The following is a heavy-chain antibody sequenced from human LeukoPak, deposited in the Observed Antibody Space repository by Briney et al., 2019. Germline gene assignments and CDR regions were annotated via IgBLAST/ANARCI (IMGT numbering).Heavy chain of an antibody. Sequence: ASVKVSCKASGYTFTSYDINWVRQATGQGLEWMGWMNANSGNTGYAQKFQGRVTMTRNTSISTAYMELSSLRSQATPVYYCARAHRFLEWLPVNWFDPWGQGTLVTVYS. J-gene: IGHJ5*02. CDR3: ARAHRFLEWLPVNWFDP. CDR2: MNANSGNT. CDR1: GYTFTSYD. V-gene: IGHV1-8*01. D-gene: IGHD3-3*01.